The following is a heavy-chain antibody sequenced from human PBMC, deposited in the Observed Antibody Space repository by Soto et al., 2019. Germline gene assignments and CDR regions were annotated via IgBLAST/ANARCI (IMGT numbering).Heavy chain of an antibody. J-gene: IGHJ4*02. D-gene: IGHD4-17*01. V-gene: IGHV3-72*01. CDR1: GFTFSDHY. Sequence: PGGSLRLSCAASGFTFSDHYMDWVRQAPGKGLEWVARSRNKANSYSTEYAASVKGRFTISRDDSQNSLSLQMNGLKTEDTAVYYCASSWDDYLYSDSRRQGTLVTVPS. CDR2: SRNKANSYST. CDR3: ASSWDDYLYSDS.